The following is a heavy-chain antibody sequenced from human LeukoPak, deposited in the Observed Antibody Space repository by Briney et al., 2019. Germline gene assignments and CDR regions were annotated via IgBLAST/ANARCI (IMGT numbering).Heavy chain of an antibody. Sequence: ASVKVSCKVSGYTLTELSMHWVRQAPGKGLEWMGGFDPEDGETIYAQKFQGRVTMTEDTSTDTAYMELSGLRSEDTAVYYCATVRGYSYGPHAFDIWGQGTMVTVSS. CDR3: ATVRGYSYGPHAFDI. V-gene: IGHV1-24*01. J-gene: IGHJ3*02. CDR2: FDPEDGET. D-gene: IGHD5-18*01. CDR1: GYTLTELS.